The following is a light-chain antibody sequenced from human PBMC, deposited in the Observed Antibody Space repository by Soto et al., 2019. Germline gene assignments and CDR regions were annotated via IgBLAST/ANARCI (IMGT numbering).Light chain of an antibody. CDR2: LGA. J-gene: IGKJ4*01. CDR3: MQGLQTPLP. CDR1: QSLLDSNGYNY. Sequence: DIVMTQSPLSLPVTPGEPASISCRSSQSLLDSNGYNYLDWYLQKPGQSPQLLIYLGANRASGVPDRFSGSGSGTEFTLKISRVEAEDVGIYSCMQGLQTPLPFGGGTKVEIK. V-gene: IGKV2-28*01.